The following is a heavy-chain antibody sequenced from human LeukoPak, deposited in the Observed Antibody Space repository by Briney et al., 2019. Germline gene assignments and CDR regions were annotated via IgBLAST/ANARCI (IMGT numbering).Heavy chain of an antibody. J-gene: IGHJ4*02. Sequence: SETLSLTCTVSGGSISSSSYYWGWIRQPPGKGLEWIGSIYYSGSTYYNPSLKSRVTISVDTSKNQFSQKLSSVTAADTAVYYCARDPSKYYYDSSGYSDPDYWGQGTLVTVSS. CDR2: IYYSGST. D-gene: IGHD3-22*01. CDR3: ARDPSKYYYDSSGYSDPDY. CDR1: GGSISSSSYY. V-gene: IGHV4-39*07.